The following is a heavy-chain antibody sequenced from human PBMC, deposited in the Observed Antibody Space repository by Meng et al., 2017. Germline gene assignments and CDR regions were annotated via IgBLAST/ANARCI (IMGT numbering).Heavy chain of an antibody. CDR2: ISSSSSYI. Sequence: EVQLVESGGGLVKAGGSLRLSCAASGFTFSSYSMNWVRQAPGKGLEWVSSISSSSSYIYYADSVEGRFTISRDNAKNSLYLQMNSLRAEDTAVYYCAISLVATRDIDYWGQGTLVTVSS. V-gene: IGHV3-21*01. CDR3: AISLVATRDIDY. D-gene: IGHD5-12*01. CDR1: GFTFSSYS. J-gene: IGHJ4*02.